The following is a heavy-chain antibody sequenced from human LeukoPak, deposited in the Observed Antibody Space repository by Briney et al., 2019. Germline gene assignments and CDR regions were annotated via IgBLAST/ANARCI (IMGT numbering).Heavy chain of an antibody. J-gene: IGHJ4*02. CDR2: ISWNSGSI. Sequence: PGGSLRLSCAASGFTFDDYAMHWVRQAPGKGLEWVSGISWNSGSIGYADSVKDRFTISRDNAKNSLYLQMNSLRAEDTALYYCTGGNDYWGQGTLVTVSS. CDR3: TGGNDY. D-gene: IGHD4-23*01. V-gene: IGHV3-9*01. CDR1: GFTFDDYA.